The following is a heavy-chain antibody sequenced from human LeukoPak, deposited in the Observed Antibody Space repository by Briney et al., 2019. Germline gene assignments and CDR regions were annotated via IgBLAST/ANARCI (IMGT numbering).Heavy chain of an antibody. J-gene: IGHJ4*02. Sequence: PSETLSLTCNVSGASINSYRWNWIRQPPGKGLEWIGYISYDGRTKYNPSLKSRLTRSVVTSKNQFPLNLNSVTPADTARYYCTKGYYEPLDGWGQGTLVTVTS. D-gene: IGHD3-22*01. CDR3: TKGYYEPLDG. CDR1: GASINSYR. V-gene: IGHV4-59*01. CDR2: ISYDGRT.